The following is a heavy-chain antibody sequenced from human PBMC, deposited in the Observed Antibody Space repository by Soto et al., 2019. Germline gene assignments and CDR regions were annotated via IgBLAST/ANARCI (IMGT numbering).Heavy chain of an antibody. J-gene: IGHJ4*02. Sequence: EVQLVESGGGLVKPGGSLRLSCAASGFTFSSYSMNWVRQAPGKGLEWVSSISSSSSYIYYADSVKGRFTISRDNAKNSLYLQMNSLRAEDTAVYYCATSTRGDRNWLPDYFDYWGQGTLVTVSS. V-gene: IGHV3-21*01. D-gene: IGHD3-9*01. CDR1: GFTFSSYS. CDR2: ISSSSSYI. CDR3: ATSTRGDRNWLPDYFDY.